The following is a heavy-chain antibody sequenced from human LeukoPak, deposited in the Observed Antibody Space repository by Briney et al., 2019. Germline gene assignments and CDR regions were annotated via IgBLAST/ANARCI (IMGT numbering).Heavy chain of an antibody. CDR1: GFTFSSYS. D-gene: IGHD7-27*01. CDR3: ATDGLGLSGAVDY. Sequence: GGPLRLSCAASGFTFSSYSMNWVRQAPGKGLEWVSSISSSSSYIYYADLVKGRFTVSRDNAKNSPYLQMNSLRAEDTAVYYCATDGLGLSGAVDYWGQETLVTVSS. V-gene: IGHV3-21*01. J-gene: IGHJ4*02. CDR2: ISSSSSYI.